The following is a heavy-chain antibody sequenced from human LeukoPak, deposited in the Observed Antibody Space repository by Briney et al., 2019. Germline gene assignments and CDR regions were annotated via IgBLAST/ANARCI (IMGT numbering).Heavy chain of an antibody. CDR1: GGSISSSSYY. V-gene: IGHV4-39*07. CDR2: IYYSGST. J-gene: IGHJ2*01. D-gene: IGHD6-6*01. CDR3: ARDLAARLSGSSRDWYFDL. Sequence: SVTLSLTCTVSGGSISSSSYYWGWIRQPPGKRLEWIGSIYYSGSTNYNPSLTSRVTISVDTSKNQFSLKLSSVTAADTATYYCARDLAARLSGSSRDWYFDLWGRGTLVTVSS.